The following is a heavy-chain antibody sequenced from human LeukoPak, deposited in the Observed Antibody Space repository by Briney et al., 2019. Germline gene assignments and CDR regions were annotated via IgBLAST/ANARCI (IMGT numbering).Heavy chain of an antibody. CDR2: IKQDGSEK. CDR3: AREDHSSIVGATREDY. Sequence: GGSLRLSCAASGFTFSSYWMSWVRQAPGKGLEWVANIKQDGSEKYYVDSVKGRFTISRDNAKNSLYLQMNSLRAEDTAVYYCAREDHSSIVGATREDYWGQGTLVTVSS. J-gene: IGHJ4*02. CDR1: GFTFSSYW. V-gene: IGHV3-7*01. D-gene: IGHD1-26*01.